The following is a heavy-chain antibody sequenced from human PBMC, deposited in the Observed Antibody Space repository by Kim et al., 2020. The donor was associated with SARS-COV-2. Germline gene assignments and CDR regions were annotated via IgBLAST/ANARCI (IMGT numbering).Heavy chain of an antibody. J-gene: IGHJ3*02. CDR3: ARAQGRTIFGVVIIVNAFDI. V-gene: IGHV4-31*03. CDR2: IYYSGST. CDR1: GGSISSGGYY. Sequence: SETLSLTCTVSGGSISSGGYYWSWIRQHPGKGLEWIGYIYYSGSTYYNPSLKSRVTISVDTSKNQFSLKLSSVTAADTAVYYCARAQGRTIFGVVIIVNAFDIWGQGTMFTVSS. D-gene: IGHD3-3*01.